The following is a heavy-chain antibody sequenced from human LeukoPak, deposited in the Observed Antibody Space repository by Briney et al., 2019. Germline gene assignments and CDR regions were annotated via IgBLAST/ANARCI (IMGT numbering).Heavy chain of an antibody. CDR3: ARDKEDAFDI. J-gene: IGHJ3*02. CDR2: IYYSGST. CDR1: GGSISSSSYY. Sequence: SETLSLTCTVSGGSISSSSYYWGWIRQPPGKGLEWIGSIYYSGSTNYNPSLKSRVTISVDTSKNQFSLKLSSVTAADTAVYYCARDKEDAFDIWGQGTMVTVSS. V-gene: IGHV4-39*07.